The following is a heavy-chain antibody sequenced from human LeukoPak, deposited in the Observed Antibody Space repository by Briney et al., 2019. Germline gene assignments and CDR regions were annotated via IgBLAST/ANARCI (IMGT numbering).Heavy chain of an antibody. CDR2: ICFDGRHN. J-gene: IGHJ4*02. Sequence: GGPLRLSCSASGLTFSSYGMHWVGQAPGDGLEGGAVICFDGRHNHYADSVQGRFTISRDNSQNTLYLQMHSLGRGATAVYYCARDYCSGGACNSGPFDYWGQGTLVTVSS. CDR1: GLTFSSYG. CDR3: ARDYCSGGACNSGPFDY. V-gene: IGHV3-33*01. D-gene: IGHD2-15*01.